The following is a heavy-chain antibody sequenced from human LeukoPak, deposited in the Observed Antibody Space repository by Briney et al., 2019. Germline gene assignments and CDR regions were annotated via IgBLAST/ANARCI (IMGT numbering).Heavy chain of an antibody. CDR3: AKGSSGWYGNPFDY. CDR1: GFTFSSYA. Sequence: QPGGSLRLSCAASGFTFSSYAMSWVRQAPGKGLEWVSVISGSGGSTYYADSVKGRFTISRDNSKNTLYLQMNSLRAEDTAVYYCAKGSSGWYGNPFDYWGQGTLVTVSS. V-gene: IGHV3-23*01. CDR2: ISGSGGST. J-gene: IGHJ4*02. D-gene: IGHD6-19*01.